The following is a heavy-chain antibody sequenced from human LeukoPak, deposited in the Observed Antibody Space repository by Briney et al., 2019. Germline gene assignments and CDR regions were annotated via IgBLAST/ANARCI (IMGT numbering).Heavy chain of an antibody. CDR3: ARLRIRNCSGGTCYATFFDY. CDR1: RFTFSDYY. CDR2: ISDGGTII. D-gene: IGHD2-15*01. V-gene: IGHV3-11*04. J-gene: IGHJ4*02. Sequence: GGSLRLSCVASRFTFSDYYMTWIRQAPGKGLEWVSYISDGGTIIYYADSVKGRFAISRDNAKNSLYLQMNSLRAEDTAVYYCARLRIRNCSGGTCYATFFDYWGQGTLVTVPS.